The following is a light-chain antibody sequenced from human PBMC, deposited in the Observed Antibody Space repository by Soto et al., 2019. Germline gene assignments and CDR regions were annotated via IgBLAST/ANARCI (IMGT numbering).Light chain of an antibody. V-gene: IGLV1-40*01. J-gene: IGLJ2*01. CDR1: SANIGAGYD. CDR2: GNN. CDR3: QSYDSSLRVYVV. Sequence: QLVLTQPPSVSGAPGQTITISCTGSSANIGAGYDVHWYQQFPGTAPKLLIHGNNDRPSGVSDRFSASKSGTSASLAITGLQAEDEADYYCQSYDSSLRVYVVFGGGTKLTVL.